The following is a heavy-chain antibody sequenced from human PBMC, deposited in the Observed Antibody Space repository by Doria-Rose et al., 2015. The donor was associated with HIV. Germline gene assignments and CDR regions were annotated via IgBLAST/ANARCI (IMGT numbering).Heavy chain of an antibody. CDR1: GVSLSSPGMG. CDR3: ARIKSSRWYHKYYFDF. V-gene: IGHV2-26*01. CDR2: IFSDDER. Sequence: QITLKESGPVLVKPTETLTLTCTVSGVSLSSPGMGVSWIRQPPGKALEWLANIFSDDERSYKTSLKIRLTISRGTAKSQLVLTMTDMDPVDTATYYCARIKSSRWYHKYYFDFWGQGPLVIVSA. D-gene: IGHD6-13*01. J-gene: IGHJ4*02.